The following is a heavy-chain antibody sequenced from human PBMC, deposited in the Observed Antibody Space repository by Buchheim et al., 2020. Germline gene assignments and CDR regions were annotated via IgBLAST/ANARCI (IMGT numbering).Heavy chain of an antibody. CDR3: ARVGAARRRLLWDYYYYMDV. CDR2: IKQDGSEK. Sequence: VQLVESGGGLVQPGGSLRLSCAASGFTFSSYWMSWVRQAPGKGLEWVANIKQDGSEKYYVDSVKGRFTISRDNAKNSLYLQMNSLRAEDTAVYYCARVGAARRRLLWDYYYYMDVWGKGTT. V-gene: IGHV3-7*01. J-gene: IGHJ6*03. D-gene: IGHD6-6*01. CDR1: GFTFSSYW.